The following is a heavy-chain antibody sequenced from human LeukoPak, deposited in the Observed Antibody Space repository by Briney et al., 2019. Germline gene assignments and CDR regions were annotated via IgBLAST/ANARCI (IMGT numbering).Heavy chain of an antibody. CDR2: ISYIGST. D-gene: IGHD4-17*01. Sequence: PSETLSLTCTVSGDSFSSHYWTWIRQPPGKGLEWIGYISYIGSTNYNPSLKSRVTISIDTSKNQFSLKLTSVTAADTAVYYCARDLVTVTKGFDISGQGTMVSVSS. CDR1: GDSFSSHY. CDR3: ARDLVTVTKGFDI. J-gene: IGHJ3*02. V-gene: IGHV4-59*11.